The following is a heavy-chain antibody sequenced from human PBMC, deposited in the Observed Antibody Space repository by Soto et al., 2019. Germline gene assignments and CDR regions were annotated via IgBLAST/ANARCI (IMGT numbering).Heavy chain of an antibody. CDR1: GGTFSSYA. V-gene: IGHV1-69*12. J-gene: IGHJ6*02. Sequence: QVQLVQSGAEVKKPGSSVKVSCKASGGTFSSYAISWVRQAPGQGLEWMGGIIPIFGTANYAQKFQGRVTITADESASTAYMELGSLRSEVTAGCYCARDKGWLEWSNYCDYYGKDVWGQGTTVTVSS. CDR2: IIPIFGTA. CDR3: ARDKGWLEWSNYCDYYGKDV. D-gene: IGHD3-3*01.